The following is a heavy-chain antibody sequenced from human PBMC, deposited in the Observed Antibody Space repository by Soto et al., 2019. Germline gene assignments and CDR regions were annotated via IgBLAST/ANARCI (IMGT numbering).Heavy chain of an antibody. Sequence: QVQLVESGGGVVQPGRSLRLSCAASGFTFSSYAMHWVSQAPGKGLEWVAVISYDGSNKYYADSVKGRFTISRDNSKNRLYLHIICLRAEYTAVYYYAGQGDYGDYTGDFDYWGQGALVTVSS. CDR3: AGQGDYGDYTGDFDY. CDR2: ISYDGSNK. J-gene: IGHJ4*02. CDR1: GFTFSSYA. V-gene: IGHV3-30-3*01. D-gene: IGHD4-17*01.